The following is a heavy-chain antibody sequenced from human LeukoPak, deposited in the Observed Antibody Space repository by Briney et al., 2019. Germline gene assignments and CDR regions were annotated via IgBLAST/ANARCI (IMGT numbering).Heavy chain of an antibody. CDR2: IDSFGSGA. D-gene: IGHD3-22*01. CDR1: GFSFSSYW. CDR3: SRVLHKRNYDSSDYYGS. V-gene: IGHV3-74*03. J-gene: IGHJ5*02. Sequence: GGSLRLSCAASGFSFSSYWMHWVRQAPGKGLVWVSRIDSFGSGATYADSVKGRFTASRDNAKNTLYLQMNSLRAEDAAVYYCSRVLHKRNYDSSDYYGSWGQGTLVTVSS.